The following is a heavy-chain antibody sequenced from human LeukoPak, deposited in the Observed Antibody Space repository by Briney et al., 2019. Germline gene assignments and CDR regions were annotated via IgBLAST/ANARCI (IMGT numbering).Heavy chain of an antibody. CDR1: GFTERSNY. D-gene: IGHD3-9*01. CDR3: ARARYFDWLLSSCAFDI. J-gene: IGHJ3*02. CDR2: IYRGGRT. V-gene: IGHV3-66*02. Sequence: GGSLRLLCAAWGFTERSNYMRGVREARGKGVEGGSDIYRGGRTYYADSVKGRFTISRYNSKNTLYLQMNSLRAEDTAVYYCARARYFDWLLSSCAFDIWGQGTMVTVSS.